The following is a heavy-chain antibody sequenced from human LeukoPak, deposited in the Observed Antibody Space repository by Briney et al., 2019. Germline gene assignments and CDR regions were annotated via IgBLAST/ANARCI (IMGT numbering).Heavy chain of an antibody. CDR1: GYSFTSYW. CDR3: ARQSKSTGYYCDSSGYIEYFQH. V-gene: IGHV5-51*01. D-gene: IGHD3-22*01. CDR2: IYPGDSDT. J-gene: IGHJ1*01. Sequence: GESLKISCKGSGYSFTSYWIGWVRQMPGKGLEWMGIIYPGDSDTRYSPSFQGQVTISADKSISTAYLQWSSLKASDTAMYYCARQSKSTGYYCDSSGYIEYFQHWGQGTLVTVSS.